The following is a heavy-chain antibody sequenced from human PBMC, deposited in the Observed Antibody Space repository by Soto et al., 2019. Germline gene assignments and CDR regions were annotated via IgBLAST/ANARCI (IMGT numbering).Heavy chain of an antibody. D-gene: IGHD2-2*01. CDR3: ARVGGTDIVVVPAEFDY. J-gene: IGHJ4*02. CDR1: GGTFSSYA. V-gene: IGHV1-69*06. CDR2: IIPSFGTA. Sequence: QVQLVQSGAEVKKPGSSVKVSCKASGGTFSSYAISWVRQAPGQGLEWMGGIIPSFGTANYAQKFQGRVTITAEKSTSTAYMELSSLRSEDTAVYYCARVGGTDIVVVPAEFDYWGQGTLVTVSS.